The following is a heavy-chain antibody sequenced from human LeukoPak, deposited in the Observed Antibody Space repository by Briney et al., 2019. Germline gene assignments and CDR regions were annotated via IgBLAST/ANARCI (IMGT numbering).Heavy chain of an antibody. V-gene: IGHV4-61*08. D-gene: IGHD3-22*01. CDR3: ARLRHDSSGYPGYYYYGMDV. Sequence: SETLSLTCTVSGGSISSGGYYWSWIRQHPGKGLEWIGYIYYSGSTNYNPSLKSRVTISVDTSKNQFSLKLSSVTAADTAVYYCARLRHDSSGYPGYYYYGMDVWGQGTTVTVSS. CDR2: IYYSGST. J-gene: IGHJ6*02. CDR1: GGSISSGGYY.